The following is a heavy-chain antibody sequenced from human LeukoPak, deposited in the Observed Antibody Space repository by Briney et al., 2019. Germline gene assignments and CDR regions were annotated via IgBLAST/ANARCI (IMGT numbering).Heavy chain of an antibody. CDR1: GDSISYYN. CDR3: AREDPQTTVPEGMDV. CDR2: IYYSGTT. V-gene: IGHV4-59*01. D-gene: IGHD4-17*01. J-gene: IGHJ6*02. Sequence: SETLSLTCTVSGDSISYYNWSWTRQSPGKGLERIGYIYYSGTTNYNHSLKSQITISVDTSKTQFSLQLRSVTAAATAVYYCAREDPQTTVPEGMDVWGQGTTVTVSS.